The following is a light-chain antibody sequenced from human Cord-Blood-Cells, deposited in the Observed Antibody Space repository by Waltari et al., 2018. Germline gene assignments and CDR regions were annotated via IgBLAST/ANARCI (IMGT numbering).Light chain of an antibody. CDR2: EGS. CDR1: SSDVGSYNL. Sequence: QSALTQPASVSGSPGQSITISCTGTSSDVGSYNLVSWYQQHPGKAPKLMIYEGSKRPRGVSNRFSGSKSGNTASLPIFGLQAEDEADYYCCSYAGSSTFVVFGGGTKLTVL. V-gene: IGLV2-23*01. J-gene: IGLJ2*01. CDR3: CSYAGSSTFVV.